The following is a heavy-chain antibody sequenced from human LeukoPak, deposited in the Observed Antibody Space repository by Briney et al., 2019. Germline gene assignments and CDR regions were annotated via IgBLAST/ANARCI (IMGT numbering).Heavy chain of an antibody. CDR1: GYTFTSYG. CDR3: ARVTSPARRGRTLVAAAATPFDY. V-gene: IGHV1-18*01. J-gene: IGHJ4*02. D-gene: IGHD2-15*01. Sequence: ASVKVSSKASGYTFTSYGISWVRQAPGQGLEWMGWISADNGNTNYAQKLQGRVNMTRDTSTSTVYMELSGLTSADTAVYFCARVTSPARRGRTLVAAAATPFDYWGQGTLVTVSS. CDR2: ISADNGNT.